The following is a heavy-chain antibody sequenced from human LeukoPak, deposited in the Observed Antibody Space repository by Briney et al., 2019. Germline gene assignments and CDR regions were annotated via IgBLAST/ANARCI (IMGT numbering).Heavy chain of an antibody. J-gene: IGHJ3*02. CDR3: ASAPLLGSLDI. D-gene: IGHD3-3*02. V-gene: IGHV4-31*03. CDR2: IYYSGST. CDR1: GGSITSGGYY. Sequence: SQTLSLTCTVSGGSITSGGYYWSWIRQYPGKGLEWIGYIYYSGSTYYNPSLKSRFTISVDTSKNQFSLKLSSVTAADTAVYYCASAPLLGSLDIWGQGTMVTVTS.